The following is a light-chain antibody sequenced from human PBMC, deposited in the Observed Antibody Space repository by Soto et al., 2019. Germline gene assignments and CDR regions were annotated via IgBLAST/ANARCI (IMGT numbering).Light chain of an antibody. V-gene: IGLV2-14*01. Sequence: QSVLTQPASVSGSPGQSITISCTGTSSDIGGYNYVSWYQHHPGKAPKLMIYEVSNRPSGVSNRFSGSKSGNTASLTISGLQAEDEADYYCSSYTSNNNWVLGGGTQLTVL. CDR3: SSYTSNNNWV. CDR1: SSDIGGYNY. J-gene: IGLJ3*02. CDR2: EVS.